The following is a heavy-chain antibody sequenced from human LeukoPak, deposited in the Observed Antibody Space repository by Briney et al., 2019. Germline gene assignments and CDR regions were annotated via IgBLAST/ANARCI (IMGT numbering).Heavy chain of an antibody. V-gene: IGHV4-4*07. D-gene: IGHD4-17*01. CDR2: VDIRGRT. J-gene: IGHJ4*02. Sequence: SETLSLTCNVSGASVTSYYWSWIRQPAGKRLEWLRRVDIRGRTNYNPSLKSRVSISLDTSQNHFSLKLTSVTAADTAVYFCAGASGLTETTFDFGVWGQGALVTVSS. CDR3: AGASGLTETTFDFGV. CDR1: GASVTSYY.